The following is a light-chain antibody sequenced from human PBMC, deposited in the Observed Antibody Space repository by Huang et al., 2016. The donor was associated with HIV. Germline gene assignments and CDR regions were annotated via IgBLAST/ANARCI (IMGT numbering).Light chain of an antibody. V-gene: IGKV2-30*01. CDR1: QGLVYGDGNTY. J-gene: IGKJ4*01. CDR3: MQGTHWPPT. CDR2: KVS. Sequence: DVVMTQSPLSLPVSLGQPAAISCRSSQGLVYGDGNTYLNWFHQRPGQSPRRLIYKVSKRDSGVPDRCSGSGSGTDFTLKISRVEAEDVGVYYCMQGTHWPPTFGGGTKVEIK.